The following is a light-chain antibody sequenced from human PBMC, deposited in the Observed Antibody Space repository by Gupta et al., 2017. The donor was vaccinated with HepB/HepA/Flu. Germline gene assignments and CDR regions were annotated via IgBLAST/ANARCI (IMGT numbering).Light chain of an antibody. CDR2: YDD. Sequence: QSVLTQPPSVSEAPRQRVTISCSGSSSNIGNNVVNWYQHLPGTPTKLLIYYDDLLPSGVSDRVPCSRSGTSASPDISGLQSEDEAEDDCESWDDSLRGYIFGGGTRVTVL. CDR1: SSNIGNNV. J-gene: IGLJ2*01. CDR3: ESWDDSLRGYI. V-gene: IGLV1-36*01.